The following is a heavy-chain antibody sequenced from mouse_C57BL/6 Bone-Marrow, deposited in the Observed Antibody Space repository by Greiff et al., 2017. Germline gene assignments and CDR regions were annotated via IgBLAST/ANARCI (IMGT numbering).Heavy chain of an antibody. CDR1: GYTFTSYW. CDR2: IYPGSGST. J-gene: IGHJ4*01. Sequence: QVQLQQPGAELVKPGASVKMSCKASGYTFTSYWITWVKQRPGQGLEWIGDIYPGSGSTNYNEKFKSKATLTVDTSSSTAYMQLSSLTSEDSAVYYCARENGLRPYYYAMDYWGQGTSVTVSS. D-gene: IGHD2-4*01. V-gene: IGHV1-55*01. CDR3: ARENGLRPYYYAMDY.